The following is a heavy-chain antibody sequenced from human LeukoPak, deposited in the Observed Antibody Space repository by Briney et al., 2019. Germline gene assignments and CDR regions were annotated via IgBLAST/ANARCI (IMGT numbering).Heavy chain of an antibody. CDR1: GFTFSSYG. V-gene: IGHV3-33*01. J-gene: IGHJ4*02. D-gene: IGHD4-17*01. CDR2: TWYDGGTK. Sequence: GKSLRLSCAASGFTFSSYGMHWVRQAPGKGLEWVAVTWYDGGTKYYADSVKGRFTISRDNPKNTLYLQMNNLRVEDTALYYCARDEGAAVTLDGYFDYWGQGTLVTVSS. CDR3: ARDEGAAVTLDGYFDY.